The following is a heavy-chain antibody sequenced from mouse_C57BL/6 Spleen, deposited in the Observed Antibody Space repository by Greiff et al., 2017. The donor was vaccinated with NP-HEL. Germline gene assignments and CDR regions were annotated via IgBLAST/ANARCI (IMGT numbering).Heavy chain of an antibody. CDR1: GYTFTEYT. D-gene: IGHD1-1*01. Sequence: QVQLKQSGAELVKPGASVKLSCKASGYTFTEYTIHWVKQRSGQGLEWIGWFYPGSGSIKYNEKFKDKATLTADKSSSTVYMELSRLTSEDSAVYFCARHEGDTTVVALHWYFDVWGTGTTVTVSS. V-gene: IGHV1-62-2*01. CDR3: ARHEGDTTVVALHWYFDV. J-gene: IGHJ1*03. CDR2: FYPGSGSI.